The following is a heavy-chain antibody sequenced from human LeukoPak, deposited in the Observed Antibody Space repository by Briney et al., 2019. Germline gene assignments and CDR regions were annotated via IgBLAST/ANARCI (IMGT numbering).Heavy chain of an antibody. V-gene: IGHV3-30*04. CDR3: ARDDIEVAGTLWFDP. CDR2: ISHDGNNK. J-gene: IGHJ5*02. CDR1: GFTFSSNA. Sequence: GGSLRLSCAASGFTFSSNAMHWVRQAPGKGLEWVAVISHDGNNKYYVDSVTGRFTISRDSSKNTLYLQMNSLGVADTAVYYCARDDIEVAGTLWFDPWGQGTLVTVSS. D-gene: IGHD6-19*01.